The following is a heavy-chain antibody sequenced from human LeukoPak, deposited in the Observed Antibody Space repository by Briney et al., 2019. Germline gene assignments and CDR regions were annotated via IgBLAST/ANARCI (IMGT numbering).Heavy chain of an antibody. D-gene: IGHD6-25*01. V-gene: IGHV3-23*01. CDR2: ISASGGST. Sequence: GGSLRLSCAASGFTFSSYAMNWVRQAPGKGLEWVSTISASGGSTYFADSVKGRFTISRDNSKNTLYLQMNSLRAEDTAIYYCAKDLGVSGWYFDLWGRGTLVTVSS. J-gene: IGHJ2*01. CDR3: AKDLGVSGWYFDL. CDR1: GFTFSSYA.